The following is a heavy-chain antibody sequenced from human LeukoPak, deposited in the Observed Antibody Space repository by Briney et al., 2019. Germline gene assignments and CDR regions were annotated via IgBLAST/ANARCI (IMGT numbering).Heavy chain of an antibody. CDR2: IKQDGSEK. V-gene: IGHV3-7*04. Sequence: GGSLKISCAASGFTFSSYWMSWVRQAPGKGLEWVADIKQDGSEKYYVDSVKGRFTISRDNAKNSLYLQMNSLRAEDTAVYYCARLGDSSGYYDYWGQGTLVTVSS. J-gene: IGHJ4*02. CDR1: GFTFSSYW. CDR3: ARLGDSSGYYDY. D-gene: IGHD3-22*01.